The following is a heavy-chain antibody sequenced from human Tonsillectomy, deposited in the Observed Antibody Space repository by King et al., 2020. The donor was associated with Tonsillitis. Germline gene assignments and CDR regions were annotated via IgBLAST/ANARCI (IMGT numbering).Heavy chain of an antibody. J-gene: IGHJ2*01. V-gene: IGHV3-49*03. Sequence: VQLVESGGGLVQPGRSLRLSCTTSGFTFGDYLMSWFRQAPGKGLEWVGFIRSSPYGGTAEYAASVKGRFTIPRDDSKSIAYLQMNSLKTDDTAMYYWSKFHGAYIYWYFDVWGRGTLVTVSS. CDR2: IRSSPYGGTA. D-gene: IGHD4-17*01. CDR1: GFTFGDYL. CDR3: SKFHGAYIYWYFDV.